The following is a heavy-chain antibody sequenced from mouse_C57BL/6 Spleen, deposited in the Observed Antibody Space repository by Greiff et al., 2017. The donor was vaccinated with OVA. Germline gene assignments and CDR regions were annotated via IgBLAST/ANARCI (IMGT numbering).Heavy chain of an antibody. J-gene: IGHJ1*03. V-gene: IGHV10-1*01. CDR1: GFSFNTYA. CDR3: EGYFDV. CDR2: IRSKSNNYAT. Sequence: EVQLVESGGGLVQPKWSLKLSCAASGFSFNTYAMNWVRQAPGQGLEWVARIRSKSNNYATYYAVSVKDRFTISRDESESMLYLEMNNLKTEGTAMYCCEGYFDVWGTGTTVTVSA.